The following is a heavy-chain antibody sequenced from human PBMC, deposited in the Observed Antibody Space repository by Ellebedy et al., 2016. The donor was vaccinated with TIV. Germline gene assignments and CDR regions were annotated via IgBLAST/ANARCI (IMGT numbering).Heavy chain of an antibody. V-gene: IGHV3-23*01. CDR3: AKCGGVVRTFEM. Sequence: GESLKISCAASGFTFTDHVMSWVRQAPGKGLEWVSGIRTSGGTKYYADSVKGRLTISRDNSQNTVDLQLNGMRVEDTAVYYCAKCGGVVRTFEMWGQGAMVTVSS. D-gene: IGHD2-21*01. CDR1: GFTFTDHV. CDR2: IRTSGGTK. J-gene: IGHJ3*02.